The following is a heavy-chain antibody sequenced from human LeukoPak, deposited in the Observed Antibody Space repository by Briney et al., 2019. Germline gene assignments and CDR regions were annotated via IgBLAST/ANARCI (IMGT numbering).Heavy chain of an antibody. D-gene: IGHD3-16*01. Sequence: GGSLRLSCAASGFTFSDYWMHWIRQGPGKGLVWVSHINTDGRTTAYAGSVKGRFTVSRDNAKNTLYLQMNSLTPEDTAVYYCARGTTDDYGLDYSGQGALVTVS. CDR2: INTDGRTT. V-gene: IGHV3-74*01. CDR1: GFTFSDYW. J-gene: IGHJ4*02. CDR3: ARGTTDDYGLDY.